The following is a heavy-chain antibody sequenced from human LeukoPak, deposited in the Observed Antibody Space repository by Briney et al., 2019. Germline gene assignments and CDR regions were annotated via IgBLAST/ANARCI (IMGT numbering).Heavy chain of an antibody. J-gene: IGHJ4*02. V-gene: IGHV3-23*01. D-gene: IGHD2-21*01. CDR1: GFTFNSYG. CDR3: AKAPVTSCRGAYCYPFDY. CDR2: ISGSGDRT. Sequence: GGSLRLSCAASGFTFNSYGMSWVRQAPGKGLEWVSAISGSGDRTYYADSVRGRFTISRDNSKNTLYLQMNSLRAEDAAVYYCAKAPVTSCRGAYCYPFDYWGQGTLVTVSS.